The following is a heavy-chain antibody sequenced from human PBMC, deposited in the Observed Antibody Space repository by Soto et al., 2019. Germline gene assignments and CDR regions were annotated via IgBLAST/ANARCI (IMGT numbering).Heavy chain of an antibody. CDR2: ITGSGDRT. CDR1: GFTFSTYA. J-gene: IGHJ4*02. CDR3: ARMYSSSCDY. Sequence: EVQLLESGGDLVQPGGSLRLSCAASGFTFSTYAMRWVRQAPGKGLEWVSSITGSGDRTYYADSVKGRFTISRDNSKSTLHLQMTSLRAEDTAVYYCARMYSSSCDYWGQGTLVTVSS. D-gene: IGHD6-13*01. V-gene: IGHV3-23*01.